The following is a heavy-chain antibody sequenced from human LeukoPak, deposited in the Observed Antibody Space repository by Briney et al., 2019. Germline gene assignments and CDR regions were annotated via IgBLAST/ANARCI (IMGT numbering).Heavy chain of an antibody. CDR1: GFTFSSYG. V-gene: IGHV3-21*01. Sequence: GGSLRLSCAASGFTFSSYGMRWVRQAPGKGLEWVSSISSSSSYIYYADSVKGRFTISRDNAKNSLYLQMNSQRAEDTAVYYCARGGDEGYFQHWGQGTLVTVSS. J-gene: IGHJ1*01. CDR3: ARGGDEGYFQH. CDR2: ISSSSSYI. D-gene: IGHD3-16*01.